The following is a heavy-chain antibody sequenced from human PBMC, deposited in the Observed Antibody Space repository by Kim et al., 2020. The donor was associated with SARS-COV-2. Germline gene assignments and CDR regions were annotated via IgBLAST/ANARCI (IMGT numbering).Heavy chain of an antibody. Sequence: SETLSLTCTVSGGSISSNTYYWGWIRQPPGKGLEWIGTIYYSGITYYNPSLKSRVTISVDTSKNQFSLRLSSVTAADTAVYFCASSKNPTIFRLHWFDPWGQGTLVTVSS. J-gene: IGHJ5*02. CDR1: GGSISSNTYY. CDR3: ASSKNPTIFRLHWFDP. CDR2: IYYSGIT. D-gene: IGHD2-21*01. V-gene: IGHV4-39*01.